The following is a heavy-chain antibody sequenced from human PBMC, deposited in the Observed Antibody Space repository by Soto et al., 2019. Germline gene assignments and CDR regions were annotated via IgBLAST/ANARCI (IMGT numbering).Heavy chain of an antibody. J-gene: IGHJ6*02. CDR3: ASTTVTNGTSYYYYGMDV. V-gene: IGHV3-23*01. CDR2: ISGSGGST. D-gene: IGHD4-4*01. CDR1: GFTFSSYA. Sequence: LRLSCAASGFTFSSYAMSWVRQAPGKGLEWVSAISGSGGSTYYADSVKSRFTISRDNSKNTLYLQMNSLRAEDTAVYYCASTTVTNGTSYYYYGMDVWGQGTTVTVSS.